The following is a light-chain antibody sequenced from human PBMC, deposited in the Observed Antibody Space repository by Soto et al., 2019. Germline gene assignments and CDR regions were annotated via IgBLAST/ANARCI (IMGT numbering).Light chain of an antibody. CDR2: EVR. CDR1: SSDVGAYNL. V-gene: IGLV2-14*01. J-gene: IGLJ2*01. Sequence: QSALTQPRSVSGSPGQSVTISCTGTSSDVGAYNLVSWYQQHPGRAPQLIIYEVRNRPSGISLRFSGSKSGNTASLTISGLQAEDEADYYCSSYTSKSSLIFGGGTKVTVL. CDR3: SSYTSKSSLI.